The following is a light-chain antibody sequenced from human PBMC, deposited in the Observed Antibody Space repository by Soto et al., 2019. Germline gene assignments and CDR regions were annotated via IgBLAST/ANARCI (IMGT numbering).Light chain of an antibody. Sequence: QPVLTQPPSASGTPGQRVTISCSGSNSNIGRNTVNWYQQLPGTAPKLLIYKTDQRPSGVPDRFSGSKSGTSASLAISGLQSEDEADYYCAAWDDSLNALFGGGTKVTVL. J-gene: IGLJ2*01. CDR1: NSNIGRNT. CDR3: AAWDDSLNAL. CDR2: KTD. V-gene: IGLV1-44*01.